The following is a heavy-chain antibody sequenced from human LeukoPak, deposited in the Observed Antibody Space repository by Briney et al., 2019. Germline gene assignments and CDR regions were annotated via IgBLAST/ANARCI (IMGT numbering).Heavy chain of an antibody. V-gene: IGHV3-74*01. J-gene: IGHJ4*02. CDR3: ARDGIAAVDFDY. CDR2: IRGDGIVT. D-gene: IGHD6-13*01. CDR1: EFTFSNYW. Sequence: PGGSLRLSCVASEFTFSNYWIHWVRQAPGKGLVWVSRIRGDGIVTNYADSVEGRFTVSRDNAKNTVHLQMNSLRAEDTAVYYCARDGIAAVDFDYWGQGILVTVSS.